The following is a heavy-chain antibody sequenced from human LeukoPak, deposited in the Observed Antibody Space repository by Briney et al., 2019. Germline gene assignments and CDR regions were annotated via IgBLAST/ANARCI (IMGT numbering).Heavy chain of an antibody. J-gene: IGHJ4*02. Sequence: SETLSLTCTVSGGSISSSSYYWGWIRQPPGKGLEWIASTYYSGSTYYNPSLKSRVTISVDTSKSQFSLKLSSVTAADTAVYYCARCPHYYDSSGYCDYWGQGTLVTVSS. D-gene: IGHD3-22*01. CDR3: ARCPHYYDSSGYCDY. CDR1: GGSISSSSYY. CDR2: TYYSGST. V-gene: IGHV4-39*01.